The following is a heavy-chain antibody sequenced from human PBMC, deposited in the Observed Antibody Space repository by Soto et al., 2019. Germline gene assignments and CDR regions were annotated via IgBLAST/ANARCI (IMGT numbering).Heavy chain of an antibody. J-gene: IGHJ4*02. V-gene: IGHV1-69*13. D-gene: IGHD2-8*01. Sequence: GASVKVSCKASGGTFSSYAISWVRQAPGQGLEWMGGIIPIFGTANYAQKFQGRVTITADESTSTAYMELSSLSSEDTAVYYCAREGYCTNGACYNYWGQGTLVPVSP. CDR2: IIPIFGTA. CDR3: AREGYCTNGACYNY. CDR1: GGTFSSYA.